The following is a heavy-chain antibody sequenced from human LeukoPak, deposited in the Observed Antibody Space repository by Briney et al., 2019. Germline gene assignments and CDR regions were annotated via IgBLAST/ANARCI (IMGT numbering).Heavy chain of an antibody. D-gene: IGHD2/OR15-2a*01. CDR3: ARDSGVSTPLDH. Sequence: PGGSLRLSCQASGFTFGDYWIHWVRQAPGKGLVWVSRITHGGDSAEYAGSVEGRFTTSRDNAKNTVYLQLNSLRAEDTAVYYCARDSGVSTPLDHWGQGALVTVSS. CDR1: GFTFGDYW. J-gene: IGHJ4*02. CDR2: ITHGGDSA. V-gene: IGHV3-74*03.